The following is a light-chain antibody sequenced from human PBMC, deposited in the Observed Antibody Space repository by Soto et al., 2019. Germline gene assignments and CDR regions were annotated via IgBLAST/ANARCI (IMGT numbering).Light chain of an antibody. CDR1: QDIVAY. CDR2: AAS. Sequence: DIQVTQSPSSVSASVGDRXTXXXXSSQDIVAYLAWYQHKPGRAPELLIRAASTLQSGVPSRFSGSGSGTDFTLTINSLQPEDFATYYCQQAYSFPITFCQGTRLEIK. CDR3: QQAYSFPIT. J-gene: IGKJ5*01. V-gene: IGKV1D-12*01.